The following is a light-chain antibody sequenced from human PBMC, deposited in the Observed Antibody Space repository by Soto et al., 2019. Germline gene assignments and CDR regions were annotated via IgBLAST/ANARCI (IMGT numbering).Light chain of an antibody. CDR3: QQYGSSPTT. CDR1: QSVSSSY. V-gene: IGKV3-20*01. J-gene: IGKJ4*01. Sequence: EIVLTQSPGTLSLSPGERATLSCRASQSVSSSYLAWYQQKPGQAPRLLIYGASNRATGIPDTFSGSGSGTDFTLTISRLEPEDFAVYYCQQYGSSPTTFGGGTKVEIK. CDR2: GAS.